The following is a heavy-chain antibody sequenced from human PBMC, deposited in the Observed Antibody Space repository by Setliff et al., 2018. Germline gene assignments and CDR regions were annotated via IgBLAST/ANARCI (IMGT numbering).Heavy chain of an antibody. CDR2: IYPGNSNT. CDR3: ARQGCSSTSCHSIDY. CDR1: GYDFFGYW. J-gene: IGHJ4*02. D-gene: IGHD2-2*01. V-gene: IGHV5-51*01. Sequence: PGESLKISCQGLGYDFFGYWIAWVRQMPGKGLECMGIIYPGNSNTRYSPPFQGQVTISADKAINTAYLQWNSLQASDTAMYYCARQGCSSTSCHSIDYWGQGTLVTVSS.